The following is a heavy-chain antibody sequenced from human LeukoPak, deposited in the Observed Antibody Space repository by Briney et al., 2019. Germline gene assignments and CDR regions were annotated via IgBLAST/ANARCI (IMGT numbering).Heavy chain of an antibody. V-gene: IGHV3-53*01. Sequence: GGSLRLSCAASGFTVRNNYMIWIRQAPGKGLEWVSVIHNFGSTYYADSVQGRFTISRENSENTLHLQMNSLRFEDTAVYYCARGRVGDHSGSYYFDYWGQGTLVTVSS. CDR1: GFTVRNNY. J-gene: IGHJ4*02. CDR2: IHNFGST. D-gene: IGHD3-16*01. CDR3: ARGRVGDHSGSYYFDY.